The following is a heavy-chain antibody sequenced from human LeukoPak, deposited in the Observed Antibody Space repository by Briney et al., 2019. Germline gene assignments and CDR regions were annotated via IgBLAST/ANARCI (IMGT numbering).Heavy chain of an antibody. D-gene: IGHD3-16*02. CDR2: IYYSGST. Sequence: SETLSLTCTVSGGSISSSSYYWGWIRQPPGKGLEWIGSIYYSGSTYYNPSLKSRVTISVDTSKNQFSLKLSSVTAADAAVYYCARHGGFLDDYVWGSYRQTFDYWGQGTLVTVSS. CDR1: GGSISSSSYY. J-gene: IGHJ4*02. V-gene: IGHV4-39*01. CDR3: ARHGGFLDDYVWGSYRQTFDY.